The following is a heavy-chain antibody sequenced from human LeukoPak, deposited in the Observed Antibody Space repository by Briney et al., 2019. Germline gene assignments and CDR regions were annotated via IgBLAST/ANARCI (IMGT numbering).Heavy chain of an antibody. D-gene: IGHD6-19*01. CDR1: GGSISSISSNNYH. CDR3: ARLAVAGRVFDY. J-gene: IGHJ4*02. V-gene: IGHV4-39*07. Sequence: PSETLSLTCIVSGGSISSISSNNYHWGWIRQPPGKGLEWIGSIYYSGSTYYNPSLKSRVTISVDTSKNQFSLKLSSVTAADTAVYYCARLAVAGRVFDYWGQGTLVTVSS. CDR2: IYYSGST.